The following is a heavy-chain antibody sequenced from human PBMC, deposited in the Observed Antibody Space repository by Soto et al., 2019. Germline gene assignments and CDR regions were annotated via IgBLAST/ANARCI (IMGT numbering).Heavy chain of an antibody. V-gene: IGHV3-23*01. J-gene: IGHJ3*02. Sequence: PGGSLRLSCAASGFTFSSYAMSWVRQAPGKGLEWVSAISGSGGSTYYADSVKGRFTISRDNSKNTLYLQMNSLRAEDTAVYYCAKCRIADAREMLGDFDIWGQGTMVTVSS. CDR1: GFTFSSYA. D-gene: IGHD6-13*01. CDR2: ISGSGGST. CDR3: AKCRIADAREMLGDFDI.